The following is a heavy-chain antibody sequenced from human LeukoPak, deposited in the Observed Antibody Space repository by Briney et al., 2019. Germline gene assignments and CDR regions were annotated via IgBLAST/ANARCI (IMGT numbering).Heavy chain of an antibody. Sequence: ASVKVSCKTSGYTFTGYYMHWVRQAPGQGLEWMGIINPSGGSTSYAQKFQGRVTMTRDTSTGTVYMELSSLRSEDTAVYYCARDQDSSGYSPSFDYWGQGTLVTVSS. D-gene: IGHD3-22*01. CDR1: GYTFTGYY. CDR2: INPSGGST. CDR3: ARDQDSSGYSPSFDY. V-gene: IGHV1-46*01. J-gene: IGHJ4*02.